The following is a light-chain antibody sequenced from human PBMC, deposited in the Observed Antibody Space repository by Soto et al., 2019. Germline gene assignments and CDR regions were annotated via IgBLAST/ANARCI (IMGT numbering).Light chain of an antibody. Sequence: DIHLTQSPSSLSASVEDRVTITCRASQAITNNLAWYQQKPGNPPRLLIYEESTLHSGVPSRFSGRKVGTQFILTIDSLQPEDFATYYCQQVKSYPRTFGGGTKVEIK. J-gene: IGKJ4*01. CDR1: QAITNN. CDR3: QQVKSYPRT. CDR2: EES. V-gene: IGKV1-9*01.